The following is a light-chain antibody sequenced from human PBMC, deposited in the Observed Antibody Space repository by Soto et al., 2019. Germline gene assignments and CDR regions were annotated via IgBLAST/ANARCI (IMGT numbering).Light chain of an antibody. J-gene: IGKJ1*01. CDR2: GAS. CDR3: QQYGNSPWT. V-gene: IGKV3-20*01. Sequence: EIVLTQSPGTLSLSPGERATLSCRASQSVSSNYLAWYQQKPGQAPRLLIYGASIRATGIPDRFSGSGSGTDVTLTISRLEPEDSAVYYCQQYGNSPWTFGQGTKVEIK. CDR1: QSVSSNY.